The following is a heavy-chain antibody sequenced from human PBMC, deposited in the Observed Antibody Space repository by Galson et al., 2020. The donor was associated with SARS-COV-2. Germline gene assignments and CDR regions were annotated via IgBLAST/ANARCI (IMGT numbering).Heavy chain of an antibody. CDR1: GGSIRSYY. V-gene: IGHV4-59*01. CDR2: IYYSGST. CDR3: ASHPYYDSGAYNFGY. D-gene: IGHD3-22*01. Sequence: SQTLSLTCTVSGGSIRSYYWSWIRQPPGKGLEWIGYIYYSGSTNYNPSLKSRVTISVDTSKNQFSLKVTSVTAADTAVYYCASHPYYDSGAYNFGYWGQGTLITVSS. J-gene: IGHJ4*02.